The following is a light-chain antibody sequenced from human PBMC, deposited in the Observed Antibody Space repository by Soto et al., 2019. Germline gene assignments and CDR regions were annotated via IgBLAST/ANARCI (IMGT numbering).Light chain of an antibody. J-gene: IGKJ5*01. Sequence: DIQLTQSPSRLSASVGGRVTIPCRSSHDISTYLAWYQQKPGKAPKLMIYEASTLQSGVPSRFSGSGSGTEFTLTISGLLPEDFATYHCQQLNTLPFTFGQGTRLEIK. CDR2: EAS. V-gene: IGKV1-9*01. CDR3: QQLNTLPFT. CDR1: HDISTY.